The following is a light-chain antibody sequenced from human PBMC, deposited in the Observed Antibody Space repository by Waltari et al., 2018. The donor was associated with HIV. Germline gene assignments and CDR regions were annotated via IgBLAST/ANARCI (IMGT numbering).Light chain of an antibody. J-gene: IGKJ1*01. CDR2: GVS. Sequence: IKMTPSPSSLSASVGNSVTITCRASESIRNYLSWYQQQAGKAPTRLIYGVSSLQSGVPSRFSGSGSGTDFTLTISSLQPEDFATYYCQQSYSIPLFGQGTKVEIK. CDR3: QQSYSIPL. CDR1: ESIRNY. V-gene: IGKV1-39*01.